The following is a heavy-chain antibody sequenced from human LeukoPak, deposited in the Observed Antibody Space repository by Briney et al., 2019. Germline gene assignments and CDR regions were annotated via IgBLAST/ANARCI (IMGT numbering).Heavy chain of an antibody. J-gene: IGHJ6*03. CDR2: IYYSGST. Sequence: PSETLSLTCTVSGGSISSYYWSWIRQPPGKGLEWIGYIYYSGSTYYNPSLKSRVTISVDTSKNQFSLKLSSVTAADTAVYYCARDVWYSSSSPQHYYYMDVWGKGTTVTVSS. V-gene: IGHV4-59*12. D-gene: IGHD6-6*01. CDR3: ARDVWYSSSSPQHYYYMDV. CDR1: GGSISSYY.